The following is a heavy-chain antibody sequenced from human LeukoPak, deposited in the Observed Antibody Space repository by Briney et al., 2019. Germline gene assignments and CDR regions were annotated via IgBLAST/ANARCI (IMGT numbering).Heavy chain of an antibody. D-gene: IGHD3-9*01. J-gene: IGHJ4*02. CDR1: GGSISSSSYD. CDR3: ARGGLGLRYFDWVLDY. Sequence: PSETLSLTCTVSGGSISSSSYDWGWIRQPPGKGLEWIGSIYYSGSTNYNPSLKSRVTISVDTSNNQFSPKLSSVTAADTAVYYCARGGLGLRYFDWVLDYWGQGTLVTVSS. CDR2: IYYSGST. V-gene: IGHV4-39*07.